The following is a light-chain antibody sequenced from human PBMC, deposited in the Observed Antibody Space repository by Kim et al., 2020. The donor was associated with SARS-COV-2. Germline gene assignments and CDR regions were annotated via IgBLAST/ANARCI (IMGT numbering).Light chain of an antibody. V-gene: IGLV2-14*03. CDR2: DVS. J-gene: IGLJ2*01. CDR3: SSYTSRTTRV. CDR1: SSDVGGYNY. Sequence: QSALTQPASVSGSPGQSITISCTGTSSDVGGYNYVSWYQQHPGKAPKLMIYDVSNRPSGVSNRFSGSKSGNTASLTISGLQAEDEADYYCSSYTSRTTRVFGVGTKLTVL.